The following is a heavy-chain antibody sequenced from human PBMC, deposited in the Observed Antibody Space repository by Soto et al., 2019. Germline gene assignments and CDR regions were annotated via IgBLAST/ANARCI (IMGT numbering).Heavy chain of an antibody. CDR3: ARGDGDYEDGKGYLGRH. D-gene: IGHD3-16*01. CDR2: IKSDGSGT. CDR1: GFTFSSYW. J-gene: IGHJ4*02. V-gene: IGHV3-74*01. Sequence: EVQLVESGGGLVQPGGSLRLSCAASGFTFSSYWMHWVRQAPGKGLVWVSRIKSDGSGTYYADSVKDRLTISRDNSTNTLNRQKNSLRAEDRAVYYCARGDGDYEDGKGYLGRHWGQGSLVTVSS.